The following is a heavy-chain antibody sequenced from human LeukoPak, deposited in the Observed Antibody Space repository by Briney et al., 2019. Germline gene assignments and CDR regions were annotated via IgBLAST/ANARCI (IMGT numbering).Heavy chain of an antibody. V-gene: IGHV4-39*01. D-gene: IGHD3-16*02. CDR2: MYYSGNT. J-gene: IGHJ4*02. CDR1: GGSISSSNYY. Sequence: SETLSLTCTVSGGSISSSNYYRGWIRQPPGEGLEWIGSMYYSGNTDYNPSLKSRVTISVDTSKNQFSLKVNSVTAADTAVYYCARTLGWASSRYPFDGWGQGTLVTVSS. CDR3: ARTLGWASSRYPFDG.